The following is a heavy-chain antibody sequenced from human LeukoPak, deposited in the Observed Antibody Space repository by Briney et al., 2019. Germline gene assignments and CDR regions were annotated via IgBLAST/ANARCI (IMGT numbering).Heavy chain of an antibody. V-gene: IGHV3-48*03. CDR1: GFTFSSYE. D-gene: IGHD5-12*01. CDR2: ISSSGSTI. CDR3: AREPPRATKGDWSDP. Sequence: PGGSLRLSCAASGFTFSSYEMNWVRRAPGKGLEWVSYISSSGSTIYYADSVKGRFTISRDNAKNSLYLQMNSLRAEDTAVYYCAREPPRATKGDWSDPWGQGTLVTVSS. J-gene: IGHJ5*02.